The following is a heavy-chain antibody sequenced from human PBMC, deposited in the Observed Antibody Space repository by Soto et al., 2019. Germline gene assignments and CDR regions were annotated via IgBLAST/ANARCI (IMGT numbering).Heavy chain of an antibody. D-gene: IGHD3-3*01. J-gene: IGHJ5*02. Sequence: AAVKVSCKASGYTFTSYGISWVRQAPGQGLEWMGWISAYNGNTNYAQKLQGRVTMTTDTSTSTAYMELRSLRSDDTAVYYCARDRQGFLEWLTLVFDPCGQGTLVTVSS. V-gene: IGHV1-18*01. CDR3: ARDRQGFLEWLTLVFDP. CDR2: ISAYNGNT. CDR1: GYTFTSYG.